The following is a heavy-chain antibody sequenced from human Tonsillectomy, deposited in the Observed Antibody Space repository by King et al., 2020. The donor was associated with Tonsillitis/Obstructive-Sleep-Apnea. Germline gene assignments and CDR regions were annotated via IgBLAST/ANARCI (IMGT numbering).Heavy chain of an antibody. V-gene: IGHV3-33*03. CDR1: GFTFSTYG. J-gene: IGHJ4*02. CDR3: VGFFGAARTFDY. D-gene: IGHD6-6*01. Sequence: VQLVESGGGVVQPGRSLRLSCAASGFTFSTYGMHWVRQAPGKGLEWVAVIWYDGSNEDYADSVKGRFTISRDNSKNTLYLQLNSLRAEDTAVYYCVGFFGAARTFDYWGQGTLVTVSP. CDR2: IWYDGSNE.